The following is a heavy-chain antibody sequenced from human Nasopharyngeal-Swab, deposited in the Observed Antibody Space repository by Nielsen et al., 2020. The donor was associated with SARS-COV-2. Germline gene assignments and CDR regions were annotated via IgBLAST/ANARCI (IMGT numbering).Heavy chain of an antibody. J-gene: IGHJ4*02. CDR3: AKDAYDSSGYYYNQIEY. D-gene: IGHD3-22*01. V-gene: IGHV3-33*06. Sequence: WIRQPPGKGLEWVAVIWYDGSNKYYADSVKGRFTISRDNSKDTLYLQMHSLRAEDTAIYYCAKDAYDSSGYYYNQIEYWGQGSLVTVSS. CDR2: IWYDGSNK.